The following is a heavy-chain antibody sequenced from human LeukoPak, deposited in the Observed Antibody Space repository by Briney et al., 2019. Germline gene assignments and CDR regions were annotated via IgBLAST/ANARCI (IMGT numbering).Heavy chain of an antibody. CDR2: IYYSGST. Sequence: SQTLSLTCTVSGGSISSGGYYWSWIRQHPGKGLEWIGYIYYSGSTYYNPSLKSRVTISVETSKNQFFLKLSSVTAADTAVYYCARGRSREGYSYGYFDYWGQGTLVTVSS. D-gene: IGHD5-18*01. CDR3: ARGRSREGYSYGYFDY. V-gene: IGHV4-31*03. J-gene: IGHJ4*02. CDR1: GGSISSGGYY.